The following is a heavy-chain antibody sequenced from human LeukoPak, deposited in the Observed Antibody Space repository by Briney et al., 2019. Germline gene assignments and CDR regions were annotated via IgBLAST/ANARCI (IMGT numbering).Heavy chain of an antibody. CDR3: ARGGNIYDFWSGWPGYYYYYYMDV. CDR1: GYTFTSYD. D-gene: IGHD3-3*01. Sequence: ASVKVSCKASGYTFTSYDINWVRQATGQGLEWMGWMNPNSGNTGYAQKFQGRVTITRNTSISTAYMELSSLRSEDTAVYYCARGGNIYDFWSGWPGYYYYYYMDVWGKGTTVTVSS. V-gene: IGHV1-8*03. J-gene: IGHJ6*03. CDR2: MNPNSGNT.